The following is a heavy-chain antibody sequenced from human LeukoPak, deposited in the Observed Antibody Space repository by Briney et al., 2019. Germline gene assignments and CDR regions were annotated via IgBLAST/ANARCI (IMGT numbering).Heavy chain of an antibody. CDR1: GFTFSRAW. J-gene: IGHJ4*02. Sequence: GGSLRLSCAVSGFTFSRAWMSWVRQAPGKGLEWVANIKEDGSEDYYADSVKGRFAISKDNAKNLLYLQMNNLRAEDTAMYYCARDADGYEDWGQGTLVIVSS. V-gene: IGHV3-7*01. CDR2: IKEDGSED. D-gene: IGHD5-12*01. CDR3: ARDADGYED.